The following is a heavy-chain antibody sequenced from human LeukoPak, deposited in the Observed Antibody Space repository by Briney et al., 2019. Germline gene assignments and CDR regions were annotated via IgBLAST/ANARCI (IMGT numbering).Heavy chain of an antibody. CDR3: ARDQRMTTVTTDGMDV. J-gene: IGHJ6*02. V-gene: IGHV4-30-2*01. CDR1: GGSISSGGYY. Sequence: PSETLSLTCTVSGGSISSGGYYWSWIRQPPGKGLEWIGYIYHSGSTYYNPSLKSRVTISVDRSKNQFSLKLSSVTAADTAVYYCARDQRMTTVTTDGMDVWGQGTTVTVSS. D-gene: IGHD4-17*01. CDR2: IYHSGST.